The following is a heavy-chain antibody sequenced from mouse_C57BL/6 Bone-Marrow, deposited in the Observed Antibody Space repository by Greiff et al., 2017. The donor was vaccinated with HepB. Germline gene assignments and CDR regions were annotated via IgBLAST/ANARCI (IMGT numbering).Heavy chain of an antibody. D-gene: IGHD3-2*01. CDR3: ARGGNRQRDS. CDR2: ISYDGSN. V-gene: IGHV3-6*01. J-gene: IGHJ2*01. CDR1: GYSITSGYY. Sequence: ESGPGLVKPSQSLSLTCSVTGYSITSGYYWNWIRQFPGNKLEWMGYISYDGSNNYNPSLKNRISITRDTSMNQFFLKLNSVTTEDTATYYCARGGNRQRDSWGQGTTLTVSS.